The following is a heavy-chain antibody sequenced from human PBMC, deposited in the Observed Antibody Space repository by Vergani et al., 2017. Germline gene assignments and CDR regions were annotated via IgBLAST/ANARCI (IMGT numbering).Heavy chain of an antibody. CDR2: IYYSGST. Sequence: QLQLQESGPGLVKPSETLSLTCTVSGGSISSSSYYWGWISQPPGKGREWIGSIYYSGSTYCNPFLKSRVTISVETSQNQFSLKLSSVTAADTAVYYCARLRWELLFDYWGQGTLVTVSS. V-gene: IGHV4-39*01. CDR3: ARLRWELLFDY. CDR1: GGSISSSSYY. J-gene: IGHJ4*02. D-gene: IGHD1-26*01.